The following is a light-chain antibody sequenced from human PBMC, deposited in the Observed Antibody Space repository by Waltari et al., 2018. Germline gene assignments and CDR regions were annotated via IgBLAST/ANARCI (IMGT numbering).Light chain of an antibody. CDR2: KAS. CDR3: QQYNGYPYT. Sequence: DIQMTQSPSTLSASVGDRVTITCRASQRISSWLAWYQQEPGKAPKRLIYKASSLETGVPSRFSGSGSWTEFTLTISSLQPDDFATYYCQQYNGYPYTFGQGTKLEI. CDR1: QRISSW. V-gene: IGKV1-5*03. J-gene: IGKJ2*01.